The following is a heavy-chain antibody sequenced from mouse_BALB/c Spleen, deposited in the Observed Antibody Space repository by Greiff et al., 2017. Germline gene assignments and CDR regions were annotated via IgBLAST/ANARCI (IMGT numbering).Heavy chain of an antibody. CDR2: IWAGGST. V-gene: IGHV2-9*02. CDR1: GFSLTSYG. J-gene: IGHJ4*01. Sequence: VQGVESGPGLVAPSQSLSITCTVSGFSLTSYGVHWVRQPPGKGLEWLGVIWAGGSTNYNSALMSRLSISKDNSKSQVFLKMNSLQTDDTAMYYCARGDSLDYYAMDYWGQGTSVTVSS. D-gene: IGHD2-4*01. CDR3: ARGDSLDYYAMDY.